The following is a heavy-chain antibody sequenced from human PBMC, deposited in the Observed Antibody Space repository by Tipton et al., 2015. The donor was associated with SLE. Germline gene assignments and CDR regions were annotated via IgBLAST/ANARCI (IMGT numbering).Heavy chain of an antibody. V-gene: IGHV3-30*02. CDR3: AKGPYYDTSAEGAFDI. D-gene: IGHD3-22*01. Sequence: SLRLSCAASGFTFSSYGMHWVRQAPGKGLEWVAFIRYDGSKKYYADSVKGRFTISRDNSKNTLYLQMNSLRAEDTAVYYCAKGPYYDTSAEGAFDIWGQGTMVTVSS. J-gene: IGHJ3*02. CDR2: IRYDGSKK. CDR1: GFTFSSYG.